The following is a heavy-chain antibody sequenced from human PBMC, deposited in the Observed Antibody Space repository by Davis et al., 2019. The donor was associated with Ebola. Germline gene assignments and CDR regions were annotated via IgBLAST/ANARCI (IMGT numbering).Heavy chain of an antibody. J-gene: IGHJ4*02. CDR2: ISGSGGST. CDR1: GFTFSSYA. CDR3: AKAPGYYGSGGEPIDN. V-gene: IGHV3-23*01. D-gene: IGHD3-10*01. Sequence: GESLKISCAASGFTFSSYAMSWVRQAPGKGLEWVSAISGSGGSTYYADSVKGRFTISRDNSKNTLYLQMNSLRAEDTAVYYCAKAPGYYGSGGEPIDNWGQGTLVTVSS.